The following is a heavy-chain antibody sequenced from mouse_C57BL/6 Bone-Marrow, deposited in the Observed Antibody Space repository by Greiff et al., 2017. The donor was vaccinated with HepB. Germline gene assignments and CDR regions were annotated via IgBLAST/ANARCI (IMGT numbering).Heavy chain of an antibody. CDR1: GYTFTTYP. CDR2: FHPYNDDT. CDR3: ARRGGYYGSSSHYAMDY. V-gene: IGHV1-47*01. Sequence: VKLQESGAELVKPGASVKMSCKASGYTFTTYPIEWMKQNHGKSLEWIGNFHPYNDDTKYNEKFKGKATLTVEKSSSTVYLELSRLTSDDSAVYYCARRGGYYGSSSHYAMDYWGQGTSVTVSS. D-gene: IGHD1-1*01. J-gene: IGHJ4*01.